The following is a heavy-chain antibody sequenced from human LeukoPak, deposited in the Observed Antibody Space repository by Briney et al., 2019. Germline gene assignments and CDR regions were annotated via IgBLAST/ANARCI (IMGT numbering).Heavy chain of an antibody. J-gene: IGHJ4*02. CDR2: INNDGSTT. Sequence: GGSLRLSCAVSGFTFSSYWMHWVRQAPGKGLVWVSRINNDGSTTAYADSVKGRFTISRDNTKNTLYLQMNSLRAEDTAVYYCARTYSSFDYWGQGTLVTVSS. CDR1: GFTFSSYW. CDR3: ARTYSSFDY. V-gene: IGHV3-74*01. D-gene: IGHD6-19*01.